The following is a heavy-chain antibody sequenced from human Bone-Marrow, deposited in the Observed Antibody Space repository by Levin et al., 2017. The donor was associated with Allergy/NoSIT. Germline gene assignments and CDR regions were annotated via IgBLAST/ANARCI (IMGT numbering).Heavy chain of an antibody. D-gene: IGHD3-10*01. J-gene: IGHJ4*02. V-gene: IGHV5-51*01. CDR1: GYTFSIYW. Sequence: GGSLRLSCKGSGYTFSIYWIGWVRQMPGKGLEWMGIIYPGDSDTTYTPSFQGQVTISADTSISTAYLQWSSLKASDTAIYYCARSAGSGSYSDYWGQGTLVTVSS. CDR2: IYPGDSDT. CDR3: ARSAGSGSYSDY.